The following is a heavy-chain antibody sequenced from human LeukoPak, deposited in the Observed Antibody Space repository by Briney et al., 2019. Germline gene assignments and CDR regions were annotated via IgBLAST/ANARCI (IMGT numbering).Heavy chain of an antibody. CDR3: ARGYSSIWYSAVGY. J-gene: IGHJ4*02. V-gene: IGHV4-4*07. CDR2: VYTSGST. D-gene: IGHD6-13*01. Sequence: PSETLSLTCTVSGDSIRSYYWSWIRQPAGKGLEWIGRVYTSGSTNYNPSLKSRVTISLDTSKNQFSLKLSSVTAADTAVYYCARGYSSIWYSAVGYWGQGTLVTVSS. CDR1: GDSIRSYY.